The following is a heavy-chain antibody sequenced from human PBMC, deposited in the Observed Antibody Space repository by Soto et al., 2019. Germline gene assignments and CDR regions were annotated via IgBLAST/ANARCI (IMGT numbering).Heavy chain of an antibody. CDR2: ISYDGSNK. D-gene: IGHD6-13*01. V-gene: IGHV3-30-3*01. CDR3: ASLGIAAADIGD. Sequence: QVQLVESGGGVVQPGRSLRLSCAAYGFTFSSYAMHWVRQAPGKGLEWVAVISYDGSNKYYADSVKGRFTISRDNSKNTLYLQMNSLRAEDTAVYYGASLGIAAADIGDWGQGTLVTVSS. CDR1: GFTFSSYA. J-gene: IGHJ4*02.